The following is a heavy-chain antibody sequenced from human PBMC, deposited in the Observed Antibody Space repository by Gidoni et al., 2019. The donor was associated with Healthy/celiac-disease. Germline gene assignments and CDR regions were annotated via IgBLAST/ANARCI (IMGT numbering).Heavy chain of an antibody. V-gene: IGHV1-46*01. J-gene: IGHJ6*02. Sequence: QAPGQGLEWMGIINPSGGSTSYAQKFQGRVTMTRDTSTSTVYMELSSLRSEDTAVYYCARVGYYYGMDVWGQGTTVTVSS. CDR3: ARVGYYYGMDV. D-gene: IGHD3-16*01. CDR2: INPSGGST.